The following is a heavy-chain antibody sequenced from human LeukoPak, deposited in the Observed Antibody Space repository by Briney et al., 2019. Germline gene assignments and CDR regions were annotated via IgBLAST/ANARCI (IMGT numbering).Heavy chain of an antibody. Sequence: ASVKVSCKASGYTFTSYYMHWVRQAPGQGLEWMGIINPSGGSTSYAQKFQGRVTMTRDMSTSTVYMELSSLRSEDTAVYYCARVFGAYYYDSSGSGGAFDIRGQGTMVTVSS. CDR2: INPSGGST. V-gene: IGHV1-46*01. J-gene: IGHJ3*02. CDR1: GYTFTSYY. CDR3: ARVFGAYYYDSSGSGGAFDI. D-gene: IGHD3-22*01.